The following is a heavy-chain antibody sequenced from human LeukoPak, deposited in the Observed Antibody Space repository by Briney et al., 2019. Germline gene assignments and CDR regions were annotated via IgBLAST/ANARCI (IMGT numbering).Heavy chain of an antibody. J-gene: IGHJ4*02. V-gene: IGHV3-7*01. CDR3: GSTMTFDH. Sequence: GGSLRLSCAVSGFTFGNYYMSWVRQAPGKGLEWVANIKQDGSEEYYVDSVKGRFTISRDNAKNSLYLQMNSLRAEDTAVYFCGSTMTFDHWGQGTLVTVSS. CDR1: GFTFGNYY. CDR2: IKQDGSEE. D-gene: IGHD3-22*01.